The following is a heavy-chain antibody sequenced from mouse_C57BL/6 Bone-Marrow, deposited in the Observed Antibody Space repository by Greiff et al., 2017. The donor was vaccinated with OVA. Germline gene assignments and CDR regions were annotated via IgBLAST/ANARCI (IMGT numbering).Heavy chain of an antibody. CDR1: GYAFSSSW. CDR2: IYPGDGDT. V-gene: IGHV1-82*01. CDR3: ARESYYYGSSSLYFDY. J-gene: IGHJ2*01. Sequence: QVQLQQSGPELVKPGASVKISCKASGYAFSSSWMNWLKQRPGKGLEWIGRIYPGDGDTNYNGKFKGKATLTADKSSSTAYMQLSSLTSEDSAVYFCARESYYYGSSSLYFDYWGQGTTLTVSS. D-gene: IGHD1-1*01.